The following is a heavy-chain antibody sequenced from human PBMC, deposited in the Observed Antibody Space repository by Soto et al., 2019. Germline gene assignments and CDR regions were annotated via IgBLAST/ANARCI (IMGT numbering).Heavy chain of an antibody. CDR1: GFTFSSYA. CDR2: ISGSGGST. CDR3: AIHPIEPVSPESFDS. V-gene: IGHV3-23*01. J-gene: IGHJ3*02. Sequence: GGSLRLSCAASGFTFSSYAMSWVRQAPGKGLEWVSAISGSGGSTYYADSVKGRFTISRDNSKNTLYLQMNSLRAEDTAVYYCAIHPIEPVSPESFDSRGQATIVTVSS.